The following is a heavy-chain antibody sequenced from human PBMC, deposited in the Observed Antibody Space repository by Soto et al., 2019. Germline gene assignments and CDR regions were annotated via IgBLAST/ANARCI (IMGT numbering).Heavy chain of an antibody. D-gene: IGHD6-13*01. Sequence: QVQLVESGGGVVQPGRSLRLSCAASGFTFSSYGMHWVRQASGKGLEWVAVIYYDGSNKYYADSVKGRFTISRDNSKNTLYLQMNSLRAEDTALYYCARAQYSSSWYPFDYWGQGTLVTVSS. V-gene: IGHV3-33*01. CDR1: GFTFSSYG. CDR2: IYYDGSNK. J-gene: IGHJ4*02. CDR3: ARAQYSSSWYPFDY.